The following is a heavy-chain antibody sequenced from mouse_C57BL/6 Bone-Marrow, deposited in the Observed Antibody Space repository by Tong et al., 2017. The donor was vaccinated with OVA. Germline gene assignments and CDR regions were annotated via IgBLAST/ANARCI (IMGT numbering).Heavy chain of an antibody. CDR3: ARRITRYFDV. CDR2: ISSGSSTI. CDR1: GFTFSDYG. J-gene: IGHJ1*03. Sequence: EVQLQESGGGLVKPGGSLKLSCPASGFTFSDYGMHWVRQAPEKGLEWVAYISSGSSTIYYADTVKGRFTISRDNAKNTLFLQMTSLRSEDTAMYYCARRITRYFDVWGTGTTVTVSS. V-gene: IGHV5-17*01.